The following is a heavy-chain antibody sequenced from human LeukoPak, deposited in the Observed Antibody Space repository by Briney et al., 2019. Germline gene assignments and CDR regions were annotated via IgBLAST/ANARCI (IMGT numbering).Heavy chain of an antibody. CDR2: IRSKAYGGTT. Sequence: GGSLRLSCTASGFTFGDYAMSWVRQAPGKGLEWVGFIRSKAYGGTTEYAASVKGRFTISRDDSKSIAYLQMNSLKTEDTAVYYCTRGGYCSSTSCYVEAFDYWGQGTLVTVSS. D-gene: IGHD2-2*01. CDR1: GFTFGDYA. V-gene: IGHV3-49*04. CDR3: TRGGYCSSTSCYVEAFDY. J-gene: IGHJ4*02.